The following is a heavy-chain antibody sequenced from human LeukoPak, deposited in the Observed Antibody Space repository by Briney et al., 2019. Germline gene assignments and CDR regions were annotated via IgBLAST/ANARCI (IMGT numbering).Heavy chain of an antibody. CDR2: INHSGST. CDR1: GGSFSGYY. CDR3: ARHGGDCSSTSCYEDAFDI. V-gene: IGHV4-34*01. Sequence: SETLSLTCAVYGGSFSGYYWSWIRQPPGKGLEWIGEINHSGSTNYNPSLKSRVTISVDTSKNQFSLKLSSVTAADTAVYYCARHGGDCSSTSCYEDAFDIWGQGTMVTVSS. D-gene: IGHD2-2*01. J-gene: IGHJ3*02.